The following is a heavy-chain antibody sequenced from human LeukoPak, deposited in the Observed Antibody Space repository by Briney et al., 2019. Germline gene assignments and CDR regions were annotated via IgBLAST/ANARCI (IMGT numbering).Heavy chain of an antibody. CDR1: GFTFSSYS. CDR3: ARHGGRWLQFYYDY. J-gene: IGHJ4*02. V-gene: IGHV3-48*01. Sequence: PGGSLRLSCVASGFTFSSYSMNWVRQTPGKGLEWISYISSSSSTIYYADSVKGRFTISRDSAKDSLYLQMNSLRAEDTAVYYCARHGGRWLQFYYDYWGQGTLVTVSS. D-gene: IGHD5-24*01. CDR2: ISSSSSTI.